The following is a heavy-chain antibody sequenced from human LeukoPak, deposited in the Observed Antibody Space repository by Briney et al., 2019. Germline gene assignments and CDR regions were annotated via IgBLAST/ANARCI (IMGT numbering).Heavy chain of an antibody. Sequence: GGSLRLSCAASGFTFSSYWMHWVRQAPGKGLVWVSRIKSDGSGTTYADSVQGRFTMSRDNAKNTLYLQMNSLRAEDSAMYYCARDGGRNNDYWGQGTLVTVSS. D-gene: IGHD3-3*01. CDR3: ARDGGRNNDY. J-gene: IGHJ4*02. CDR2: IKSDGSGT. CDR1: GFTFSSYW. V-gene: IGHV3-74*01.